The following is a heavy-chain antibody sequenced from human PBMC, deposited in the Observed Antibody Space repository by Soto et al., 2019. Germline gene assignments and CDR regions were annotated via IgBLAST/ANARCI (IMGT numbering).Heavy chain of an antibody. CDR2: IIPILGIA. CDR1: GGTFSSYT. V-gene: IGHV1-69*04. CDR3: AGDLERNGVSYYYYYMDV. J-gene: IGHJ6*03. D-gene: IGHD1-1*01. Sequence: GASVKVSCKASGGTFSSYTISWVRQAPGQGLEWMGRIIPILGIANYAQKFQGRVTITAGKSTSTAYMELSSLRSEDTAVYYCAGDLERNGVSYYYYYMDVWGKGTTVTVSS.